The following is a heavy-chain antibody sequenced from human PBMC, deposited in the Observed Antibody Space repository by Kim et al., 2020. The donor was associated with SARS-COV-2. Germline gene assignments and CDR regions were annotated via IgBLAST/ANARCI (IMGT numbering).Heavy chain of an antibody. CDR1: GFTFSRRA. CDR3: AKDHPSSGWPTFDS. Sequence: GGSLRRSCAASGFTFSRRAMSWVRQVPGKGLEWIASVNNNNNPYYADSVKGRFTVSRDITKDTLYLQMNSLRADDTALYYCAKDHPSSGWPTFDSWGQG. J-gene: IGHJ4*02. D-gene: IGHD6-19*01. V-gene: IGHV3-23*05. CDR2: VNNNNNP.